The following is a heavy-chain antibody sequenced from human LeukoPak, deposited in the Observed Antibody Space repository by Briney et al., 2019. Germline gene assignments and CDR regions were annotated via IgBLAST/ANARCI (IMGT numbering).Heavy chain of an antibody. J-gene: IGHJ3*02. CDR2: INWNGGST. Sequence: GGSLRLSCAASGFTFDDYGMSWVRQAPGKGLEWVSGINWNGGSTGHADSVKGRFTISRDNAKNSLYLQMNSLRAEDTALYYCARPSGSYYDNAFDIWGQGTMVTVSS. V-gene: IGHV3-20*04. CDR1: GFTFDDYG. CDR3: ARPSGSYYDNAFDI. D-gene: IGHD1-26*01.